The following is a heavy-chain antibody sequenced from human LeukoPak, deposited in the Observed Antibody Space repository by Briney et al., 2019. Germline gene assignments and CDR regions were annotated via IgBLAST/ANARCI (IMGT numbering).Heavy chain of an antibody. CDR3: ARADNEYSSPGSFGY. Sequence: SETLSLTCTVSGGSISSHYWSWIRQPPGKGLEWIGYIYYSGSTNYNPSLKSRVTISVDTSKNQFSLKLSSVTAADTAVYYCARADNEYSSPGSFGYWGQGTLVTVSS. V-gene: IGHV4-59*11. CDR2: IYYSGST. J-gene: IGHJ4*02. D-gene: IGHD6-6*01. CDR1: GGSISSHY.